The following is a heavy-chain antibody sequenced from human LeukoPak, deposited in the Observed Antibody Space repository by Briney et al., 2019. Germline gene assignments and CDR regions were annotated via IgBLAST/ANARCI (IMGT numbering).Heavy chain of an antibody. CDR1: GYMFTSYY. D-gene: IGHD2-2*01. Sequence: ASVKVSCKASGYMFTSYYIHWVRQAPGQGLEWMGIINPRDGSTTYAQKFQGRVTMTRDTSTSTVYMDLSSLRSEDTAVYYCARRSCSSSSCYFEYWGQGTLVTVSS. CDR2: INPRDGST. V-gene: IGHV1-46*01. J-gene: IGHJ4*02. CDR3: ARRSCSSSSCYFEY.